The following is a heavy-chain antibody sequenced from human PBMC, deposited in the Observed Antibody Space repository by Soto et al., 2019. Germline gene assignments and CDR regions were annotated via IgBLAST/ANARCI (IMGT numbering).Heavy chain of an antibody. CDR2: ISGSGGST. CDR3: AFPSYYHAPSASHY. V-gene: IGHV3-23*01. Sequence: GGSLRLSCAASGFTFSSYAMSWVRQAPGKGLEWVSGISGSGGSTYYADSVKGRFTISRDNSKNTLYLQMNSLRAEDTAVYYCAFPSYYHAPSASHYWCPGPLVTLSS. D-gene: IGHD3-10*01. CDR1: GFTFSSYA. J-gene: IGHJ4*02.